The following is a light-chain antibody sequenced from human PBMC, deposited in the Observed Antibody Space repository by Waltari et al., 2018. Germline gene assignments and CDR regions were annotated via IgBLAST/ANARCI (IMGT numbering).Light chain of an antibody. CDR2: AAS. V-gene: IGKV1-39*01. CDR1: EKIVRY. J-gene: IGKJ5*01. Sequence: TSRESEKIVRYLNWYQQKPGKAPKLLIYAASTLQSGVPSRFSGSGSGTDFTLAISSVQPEDFAIYYCQQTSSAPFTFGQGTRLDIK. CDR3: QQTSSAPFT.